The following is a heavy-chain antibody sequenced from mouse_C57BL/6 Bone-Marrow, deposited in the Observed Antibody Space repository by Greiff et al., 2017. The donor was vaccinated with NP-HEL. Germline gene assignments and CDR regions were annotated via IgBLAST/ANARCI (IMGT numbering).Heavy chain of an antibody. CDR3: ARDAEGSYYAMDY. D-gene: IGHD1-1*01. J-gene: IGHJ4*01. CDR1: GFTFSDFY. CDR2: SRNKANDYTT. V-gene: IGHV7-1*01. Sequence: EVKLVESGGGLVQSGRSLRLSCATSGFTFSDFYMEWVRQAPGKGLEWIAASRNKANDYTTEYSASVKGRFIVSRDTSQSILYLQMNALRAEDTAIYYCARDAEGSYYAMDYWGQGTSVTVSS.